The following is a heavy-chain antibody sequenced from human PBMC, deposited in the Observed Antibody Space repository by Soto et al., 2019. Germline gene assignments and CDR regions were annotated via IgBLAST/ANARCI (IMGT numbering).Heavy chain of an antibody. V-gene: IGHV3-33*01. Sequence: QVQLVESGGGVAQPGRSLRLSCAASGFSSSTYGMHWVRQAPGKGLEWVAVIWYDGSNKYYADSVKGRFTISRDNSKNTLYLQMNSLRAEDTAVYYCARDDCSDGRCYPDYWGQGTLVIVSS. CDR1: GFSSSTYG. J-gene: IGHJ4*02. CDR3: ARDDCSDGRCYPDY. D-gene: IGHD2-15*01. CDR2: IWYDGSNK.